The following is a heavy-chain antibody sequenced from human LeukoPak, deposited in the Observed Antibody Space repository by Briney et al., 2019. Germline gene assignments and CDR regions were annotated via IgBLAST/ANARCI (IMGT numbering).Heavy chain of an antibody. V-gene: IGHV1-18*01. CDR3: ARVKGFDY. CDR2: ISPYNGDT. Sequence: ASVKVSCKASGYTFTNQGISWVRQAPGQGLEWMGWISPYNGDTNYAQNLQGRVTMTTETSTTTAYMELRSLISDGTAVYYCARVKGFDYWGQGTLVTVSS. J-gene: IGHJ4*02. CDR1: GYTFTNQG.